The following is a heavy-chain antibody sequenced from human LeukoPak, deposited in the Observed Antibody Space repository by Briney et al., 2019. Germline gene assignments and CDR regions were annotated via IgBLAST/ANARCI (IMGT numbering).Heavy chain of an antibody. J-gene: IGHJ5*02. CDR3: AREVGPTVDP. Sequence: ASVKVSCKASGGTFSSYAINWVRQATGQGLEWMGWMNPNTGNTGYAQKFQGRVTMTRNTSISTAYMELSSLRSEDTAVYYCAREVGPTVDPWGQGTLVTVSS. CDR2: MNPNTGNT. D-gene: IGHD1-26*01. V-gene: IGHV1-8*02. CDR1: GGTFSSYA.